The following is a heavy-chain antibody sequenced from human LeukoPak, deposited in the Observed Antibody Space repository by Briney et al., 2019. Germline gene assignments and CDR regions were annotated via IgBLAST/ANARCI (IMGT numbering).Heavy chain of an antibody. D-gene: IGHD1-26*01. CDR3: ARDAAWELGYFDY. Sequence: SGGSLRLSCAASGFAFSSYAMHWVRQAPGKGLEWVAVISYDGSNKYYADSVKGRFTISRDNSKNTLYLQMNSLRAEDTAVYYCARDAAWELGYFDYWGQGTLVTVSS. J-gene: IGHJ4*02. CDR1: GFAFSSYA. CDR2: ISYDGSNK. V-gene: IGHV3-30*04.